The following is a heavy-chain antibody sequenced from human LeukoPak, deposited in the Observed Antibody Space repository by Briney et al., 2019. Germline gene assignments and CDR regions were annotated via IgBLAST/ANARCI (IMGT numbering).Heavy chain of an antibody. V-gene: IGHV3-53*01. D-gene: IGHD4/OR15-4a*01. CDR3: ARRAGAYSHPYDY. Sequence: GGSLRLSCTVSGFTVSSDSMSWVRQAPGKGLEWVSFIYSGGSTHYSDSVKGRFTISRDNSKNTLHLQMNSLRAEDTAVYYCARRAGAYSHPYDYWGQGTLVTVSS. CDR1: GFTVSSDS. J-gene: IGHJ4*02. CDR2: IYSGGST.